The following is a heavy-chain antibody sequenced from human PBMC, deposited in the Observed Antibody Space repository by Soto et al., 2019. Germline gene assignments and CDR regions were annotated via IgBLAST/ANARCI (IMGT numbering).Heavy chain of an antibody. Sequence: SQTLSLTCAISGDSVSSNSAAWNWIRQPPSRGLEWLGRTYYRSKWYNDYAVSVKSRITINPDTSKNQFSLQLNSVTPEDTAVYYCAIDVWGSYHQSYYYYSGMDVWGQGTTVTVSS. V-gene: IGHV6-1*01. CDR2: TYYRSKWYN. CDR1: GDSVSSNSAA. D-gene: IGHD3-16*02. J-gene: IGHJ6*01. CDR3: AIDVWGSYHQSYYYYSGMDV.